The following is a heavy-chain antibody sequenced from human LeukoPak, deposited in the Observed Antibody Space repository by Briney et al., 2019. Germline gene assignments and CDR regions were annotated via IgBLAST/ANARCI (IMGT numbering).Heavy chain of an antibody. V-gene: IGHV3-30-3*01. D-gene: IGHD3-22*01. CDR2: ISYDGSNK. CDR1: GFTFSSYA. Sequence: GSLRLSCAASGFTFSSYAMHWVRQAPGKGLEWVAVISYDGSNKYYADSVKGRFTISRDNSKNTLYLQMNSLRAEDTAVYYCARGYYDSSGYLTYFDYWGQGTLVTVSS. J-gene: IGHJ4*02. CDR3: ARGYYDSSGYLTYFDY.